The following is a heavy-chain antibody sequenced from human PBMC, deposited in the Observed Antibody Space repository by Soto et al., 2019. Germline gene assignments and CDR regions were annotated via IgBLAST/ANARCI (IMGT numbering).Heavy chain of an antibody. CDR1: AYSFTSYW. CDR2: IYPGDSDT. J-gene: IGHJ6*02. D-gene: IGHD5-18*01. Sequence: GESLKISCTGSAYSFTSYWIGWVRQLPGKGLEWMGIIYPGDSDTRYSPSFQGQVTISADKSISTAYLQSSSPKASATAMYYRARTEMGYRYGLADVWGQGTKGLGSS. CDR3: ARTEMGYRYGLADV. V-gene: IGHV5-51*01.